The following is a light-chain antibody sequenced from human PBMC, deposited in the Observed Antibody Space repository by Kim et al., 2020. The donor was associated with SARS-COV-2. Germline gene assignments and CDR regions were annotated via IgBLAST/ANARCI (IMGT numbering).Light chain of an antibody. J-gene: IGKJ5*01. Sequence: ASVGDTVSITGRASQDIRIYLAWFQQKPGKAPKSLIYTASNLQDGVPSKFSSSGSGTQFTLTISSLQPEDLATYYCEQYFSYPVTFGQGTRLEIK. CDR1: QDIRIY. V-gene: IGKV1-16*02. CDR3: EQYFSYPVT. CDR2: TAS.